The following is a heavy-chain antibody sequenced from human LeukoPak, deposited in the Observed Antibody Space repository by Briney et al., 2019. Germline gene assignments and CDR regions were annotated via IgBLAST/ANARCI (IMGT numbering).Heavy chain of an antibody. CDR3: ARGGDTSGHYYFEYFQH. J-gene: IGHJ1*01. CDR2: FSSSGST. Sequence: SETLSLTCSVSGDSITYFYWSWIRQAAGKGLEWIGRFSSSGSTDYNASLKSRVTMSVDTSKNQFSVKLSSVTAADTAVYYCARGGDTSGHYYFEYFQHWGQGTLVTVSS. CDR1: GDSITYFY. V-gene: IGHV4-4*07. D-gene: IGHD3-22*01.